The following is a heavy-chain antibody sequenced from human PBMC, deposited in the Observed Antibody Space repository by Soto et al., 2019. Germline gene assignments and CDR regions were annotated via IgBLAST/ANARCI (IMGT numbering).Heavy chain of an antibody. D-gene: IGHD6-19*01. CDR2: ISAYNGNT. J-gene: IGHJ4*02. Sequence: QVQLVQSGAEVKKPGASVKVSCKASGYTFTSYGISWVRHAPGQGLEWMGWISAYNGNTNYAQKLQGRVTMTTDTSTCTAYMELRSLTSDDTAVYYCEVAVAGIDYWGQGTLVTVSS. V-gene: IGHV1-18*01. CDR3: EVAVAGIDY. CDR1: GYTFTSYG.